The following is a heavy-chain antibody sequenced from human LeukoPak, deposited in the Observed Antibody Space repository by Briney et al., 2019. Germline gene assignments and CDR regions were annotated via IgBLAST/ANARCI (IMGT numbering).Heavy chain of an antibody. Sequence: SETLSLTCTVSDGSISSSSYYWGWIRQPPGKGLEWIGSIYYSGSTYYNPSLKSRVTISVDTSKNQFSLKLSSVTAADTAVYYCTPGPGGAFDIWGQGTMVTVSS. V-gene: IGHV4-39*01. J-gene: IGHJ3*02. D-gene: IGHD3-16*01. CDR2: IYYSGST. CDR1: DGSISSSSYY. CDR3: TPGPGGAFDI.